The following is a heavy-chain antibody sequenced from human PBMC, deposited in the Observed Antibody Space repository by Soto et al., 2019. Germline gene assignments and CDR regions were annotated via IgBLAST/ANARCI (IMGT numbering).Heavy chain of an antibody. CDR1: GFTFSSYG. D-gene: IGHD5-12*01. J-gene: IGHJ4*02. CDR2: ISYDGSNK. CDR3: AKGPGGYDFITYFDY. Sequence: QVQLVESGGGVVQPGRSLRLSCAASGFTFSSYGMHWVRQAPGKGLEWVAVISYDGSNKYYADSVKGRFTISRDNSKNTLYLQMNSLRAEDTAVYYCAKGPGGYDFITYFDYWGQGTLVTVSS. V-gene: IGHV3-30*18.